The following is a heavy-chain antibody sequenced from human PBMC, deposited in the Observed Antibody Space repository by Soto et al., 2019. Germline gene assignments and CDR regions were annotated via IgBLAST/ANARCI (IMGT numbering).Heavy chain of an antibody. V-gene: IGHV4-39*01. CDR2: IYYSGST. CDR3: ATWGEVVVTAIALDY. D-gene: IGHD2-21*02. Sequence: PSETLSLTCTVSGGSISSSSYYWGWIRQPPGKGLEWIGSIYYSGSTYYNPSLKSRVTISVDTSKNQFSLKLSSVTAADTAVYYCATWGEVVVTAIALDYWGQGTLVTVSS. J-gene: IGHJ4*02. CDR1: GGSISSSSYY.